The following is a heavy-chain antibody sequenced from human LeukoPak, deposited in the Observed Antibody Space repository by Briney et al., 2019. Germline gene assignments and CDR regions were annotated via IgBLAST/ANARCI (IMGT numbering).Heavy chain of an antibody. CDR1: GFTFSDYY. CDR3: ARFSGLYDILTGLYYYYYGMDV. V-gene: IGHV3-11*01. J-gene: IGHJ6*02. D-gene: IGHD3-9*01. CDR2: ISSSGSTI. Sequence: GGSLRLSCAASGFTFSDYYMSWIRQAPGKGLEWVSYISSSGSTIYYADSVKGRFTISRDNAKNSLYLQMNSLRAEDTAVYYCARFSGLYDILTGLYYYYYGMDVWGQGTTVTVSS.